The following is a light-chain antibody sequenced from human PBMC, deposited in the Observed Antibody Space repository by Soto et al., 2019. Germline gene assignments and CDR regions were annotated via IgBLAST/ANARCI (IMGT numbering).Light chain of an antibody. CDR2: DAS. CDR1: QSISSW. Sequence: DIQMTQSPSTLSASVGDRVTITCRASQSISSWLAWYQQKLGRAPRLLIYDASSLESGVPSRFSGSGYGTEFTLTISSLQPDDFATYYCQQSYSTWTFGQGTKV. V-gene: IGKV1-5*01. CDR3: QQSYSTWT. J-gene: IGKJ1*01.